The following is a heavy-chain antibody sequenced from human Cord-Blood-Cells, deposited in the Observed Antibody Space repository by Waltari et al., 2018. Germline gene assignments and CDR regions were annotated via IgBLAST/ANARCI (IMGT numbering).Heavy chain of an antibody. J-gene: IGHJ4*02. CDR3: ARDLYSSSWLFDY. D-gene: IGHD6-13*01. Sequence: EVQLVESGGGLVQPGGSLRLSCAASGFTFSSYWMGWVREAPGKGLEWVANRKQDGSEKYYVDSLKCRFTISRDNAKNSRYLQMNSLRAEDTAVYYCARDLYSSSWLFDYWGQGTLVTVSS. CDR1: GFTFSSYW. CDR2: RKQDGSEK. V-gene: IGHV3-7*01.